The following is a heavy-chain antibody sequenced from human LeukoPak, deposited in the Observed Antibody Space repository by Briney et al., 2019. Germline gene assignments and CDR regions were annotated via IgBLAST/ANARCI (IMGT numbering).Heavy chain of an antibody. CDR1: GFTFSSYW. CDR2: IKQDGSEK. CDR3: AREYSSSWENWFDP. Sequence: GGSPRLSCAASGFTFSSYWMSWVRQAPGKGLEWVANIKQDGSEKYYVDSVKGRFTISRDNAKNSLYLQMNSLRAEDTAVYYCAREYSSSWENWFDPWGQGTLVTVSS. J-gene: IGHJ5*02. D-gene: IGHD6-13*01. V-gene: IGHV3-7*01.